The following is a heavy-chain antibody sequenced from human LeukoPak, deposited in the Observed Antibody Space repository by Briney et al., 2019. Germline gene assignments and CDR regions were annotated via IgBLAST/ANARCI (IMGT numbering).Heavy chain of an antibody. CDR1: GGSISSYY. CDR3: ARLNPSSALSYYLDS. Sequence: SETLSLTCTVSGGSISSYYWSWIRQPPGKGLEWIGYIYNSGSTNYNPSLKNRVFMSADTSKNQFSLKLSSVTAADTALYYCARLNPSSALSYYLDSWGRGTLVTVSS. CDR2: IYNSGST. J-gene: IGHJ4*02. V-gene: IGHV4-59*01.